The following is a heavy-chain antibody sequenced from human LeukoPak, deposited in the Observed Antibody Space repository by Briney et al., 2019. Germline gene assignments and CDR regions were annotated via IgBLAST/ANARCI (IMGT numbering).Heavy chain of an antibody. CDR2: GNPNSGNT. CDR3: ARSRGLCGGSCYRNWFDP. D-gene: IGHD2-15*01. J-gene: IGHJ5*02. CDR1: GYSVPSYD. V-gene: IGHV1-8*01. Sequence: GSSVKVSCKASGYSVPSYDINWVRQATAQELEGMGWGNPNSGNTGYAQKLQGRVTMTRNTSRSTAYMELSSLRSEDTAVYYCARSRGLCGGSCYRNWFDPWGQGTLVTVSS.